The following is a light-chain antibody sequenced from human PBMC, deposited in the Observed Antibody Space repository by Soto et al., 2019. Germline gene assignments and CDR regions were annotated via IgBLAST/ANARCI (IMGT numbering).Light chain of an antibody. Sequence: EIVLTQSPGTLSLSPGERATLSCRASQSVSSSYLAWYQQKPGQAPRLLIYGASSRATGIPDRFSGSGSGTDFPLTISRLEPEDFAVYYCQQXGSALLTFGQGTRLEIK. J-gene: IGKJ5*01. V-gene: IGKV3-20*01. CDR3: QQXGSALLT. CDR2: GAS. CDR1: QSVSSSY.